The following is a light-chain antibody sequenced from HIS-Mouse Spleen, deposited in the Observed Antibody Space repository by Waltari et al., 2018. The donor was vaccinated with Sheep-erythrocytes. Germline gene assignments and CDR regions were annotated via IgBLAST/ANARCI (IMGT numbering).Light chain of an antibody. CDR1: QCVSSY. Sequence: EIVLTQSPATLSLSPGERATLPCRASQCVSSYLAWYQQKPGQAPRLLIYDASNRATGIPARFSGSGSGTDFTLTISSLEPEDFAVYYCQQRSNWPPITFGQGTRLEIK. V-gene: IGKV3-11*01. J-gene: IGKJ5*01. CDR2: DAS. CDR3: QQRSNWPPIT.